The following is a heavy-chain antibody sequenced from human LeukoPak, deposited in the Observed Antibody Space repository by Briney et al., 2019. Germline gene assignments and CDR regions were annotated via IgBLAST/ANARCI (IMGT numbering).Heavy chain of an antibody. V-gene: IGHV3-21*01. Sequence: PWKSLTLTCTASGFTFSGYSMNWVRQAPGKGLEWVSSITSSSNYIHYADSLKGRFTISSDNAKNSLYLQMNSLRAEDTAVYYCVRDHNYYDSGRGFDPWGQGTLVTVSS. CDR1: GFTFSGYS. J-gene: IGHJ5*02. D-gene: IGHD3-10*01. CDR3: VRDHNYYDSGRGFDP. CDR2: ITSSSNYI.